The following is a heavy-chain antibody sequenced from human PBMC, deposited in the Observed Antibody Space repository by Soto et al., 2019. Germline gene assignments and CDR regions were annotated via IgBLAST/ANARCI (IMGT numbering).Heavy chain of an antibody. CDR3: ARDQGAGYSYGWIYGMDV. V-gene: IGHV4-30-4*01. Sequence: PSETLSLTCTVSGGSISSGDYYWSWIRQPPGKGLEWIGYIYYSGSTYYNPSLKSRVTISVDTSKNQFSLKLSSVTAADTAVYYCARDQGAGYSYGWIYGMDVWGQGTTVTV. J-gene: IGHJ6*02. D-gene: IGHD5-18*01. CDR1: GGSISSGDYY. CDR2: IYYSGST.